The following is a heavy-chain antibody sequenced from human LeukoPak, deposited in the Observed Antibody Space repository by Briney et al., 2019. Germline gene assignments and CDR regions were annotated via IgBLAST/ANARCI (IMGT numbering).Heavy chain of an antibody. CDR1: GFNFSSYW. J-gene: IGHJ4*02. CDR3: ARYCSGGSCYSEDFEY. CDR2: LSSDGSST. V-gene: IGHV3-74*01. Sequence: GGSLRLSCAASGFNFSSYWMHWVRHAPGKGLVWVSRLSSDGSSTSYADSVKGRFTISRDHAKNTVYLQMNSLRAEDTAVYFCARYCSGGSCYSEDFEYWGQGILVTVSS. D-gene: IGHD2-15*01.